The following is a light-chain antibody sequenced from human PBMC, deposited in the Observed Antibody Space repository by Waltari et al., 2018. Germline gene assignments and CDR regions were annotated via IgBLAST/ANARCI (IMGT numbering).Light chain of an antibody. J-gene: IGLJ1*01. CDR2: DVY. Sequence: QSALTQPRSVSGSPGQSVPITCTGTSRDVGNYNYVPWYQQHPGKAPKVIIYDVYKRPSGVPDRFSGSKSGNTASLTISGLQAEDGADYYCCSYADTSTYVFGTGTQVLVL. V-gene: IGLV2-11*01. CDR3: CSYADTSTYV. CDR1: SRDVGNYNY.